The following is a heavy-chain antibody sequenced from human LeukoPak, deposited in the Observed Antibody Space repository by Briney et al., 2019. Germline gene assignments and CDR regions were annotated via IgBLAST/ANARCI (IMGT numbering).Heavy chain of an antibody. CDR2: ISYDGSNK. D-gene: IGHD3-9*01. J-gene: IGHJ4*02. CDR1: GFTFSSYG. V-gene: IGHV3-30*18. Sequence: PGGSLRLSCAASGFTFSSYGMHWVRQAPGKGLEWVAVISYDGSNKYYADSVKGRFTISRDNSKNTLYLQMNSLRAEDTAVYYCAKSSSSRNFDWLLYEGGYYFDYWGRGTLVTVSS. CDR3: AKSSSSRNFDWLLYEGGYYFDY.